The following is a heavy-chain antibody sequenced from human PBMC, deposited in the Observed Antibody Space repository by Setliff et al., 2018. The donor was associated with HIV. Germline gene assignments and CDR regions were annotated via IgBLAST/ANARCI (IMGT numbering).Heavy chain of an antibody. CDR1: GGSINNYH. J-gene: IGHJ6*03. CDR3: ARVSSGTYFSEFYYYMDV. D-gene: IGHD1-26*01. V-gene: IGHV4-59*01. CDR2: VYYIGNT. Sequence: PSETLSLTCTVSGGSINNYHWSWVWQPPGKGLEWIAYVYYIGNTNYNPSLKSRVTVSVDTSKNQFSLKLTSVAAADTAVYYCARVSSGTYFSEFYYYMDVWGKGTTVTVSS.